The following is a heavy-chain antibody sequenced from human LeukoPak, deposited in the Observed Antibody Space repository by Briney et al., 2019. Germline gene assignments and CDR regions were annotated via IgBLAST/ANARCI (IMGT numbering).Heavy chain of an antibody. J-gene: IGHJ4*02. Sequence: PGGSLRLSCAASGFTVSSNYMSWVRQAPGKGLEWVSVIYSGGSTYYADSVKGRFTISRDNSKNTLYLQMNNLRADDTAVYYSARLFLRRTSHFDSWGQGTLVTVSS. CDR2: IYSGGST. D-gene: IGHD2/OR15-2a*01. V-gene: IGHV3-53*01. CDR1: GFTVSSNY. CDR3: ARLFLRRTSHFDS.